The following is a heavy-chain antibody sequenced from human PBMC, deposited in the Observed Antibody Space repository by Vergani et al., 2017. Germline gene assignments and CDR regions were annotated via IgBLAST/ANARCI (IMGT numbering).Heavy chain of an antibody. CDR3: AKYLRDSTDGLPDS. D-gene: IGHD2-21*02. CDR2: IGKDGINT. V-gene: IGHV3-30*02. Sequence: QVQLVESAGGVVQPGGSLRLSCAAFGFTFSNFGMHWIRQAPGKGLEWLAYIGKDGINTRYIDAVKGRFTVSRDNSKDILYLQMDSLRSADTALYYCAKYLRDSTDGLPDSWGTGTLVIVSS. J-gene: IGHJ4*02. CDR1: GFTFSNFG.